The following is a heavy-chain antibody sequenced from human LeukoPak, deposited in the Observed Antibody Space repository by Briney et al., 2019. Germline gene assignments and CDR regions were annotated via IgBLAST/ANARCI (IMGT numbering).Heavy chain of an antibody. V-gene: IGHV3-30-3*01. Sequence: GGSLRLSCAASGFTFSSYAMHWVRQAPGKGLEWVAVISYDGSNKYYADSVKGRFTISRDNSKNTLYLQMNSLRAEDTAVYYCASSQAGTAAGIVYGMDVWSQGTTVTVSS. CDR2: ISYDGSNK. CDR3: ASSQAGTAAGIVYGMDV. CDR1: GFTFSSYA. D-gene: IGHD6-13*01. J-gene: IGHJ6*02.